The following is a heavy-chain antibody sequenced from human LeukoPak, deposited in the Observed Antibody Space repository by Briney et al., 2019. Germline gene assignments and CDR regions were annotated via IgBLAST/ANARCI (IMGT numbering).Heavy chain of an antibody. V-gene: IGHV4-4*07. CDR1: GGSITGYY. D-gene: IGHD3-22*01. Sequence: SETLSLTCTVSGGSITGYYWNWIRQPAGQGLEWLGRVYSSGVGNYNPSLTSRVTMSVDTSKNQFSLKLTSLTAADTAVDYCARKEFLHESHSSGYFVYWGQGTLVTVSS. J-gene: IGHJ4*02. CDR2: VYSSGVG. CDR3: ARKEFLHESHSSGYFVY.